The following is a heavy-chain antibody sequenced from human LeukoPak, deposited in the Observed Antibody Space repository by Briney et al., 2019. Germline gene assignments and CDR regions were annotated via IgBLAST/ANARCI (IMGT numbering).Heavy chain of an antibody. CDR1: GDSIGSHY. D-gene: IGHD2-8*01. CDR3: ARDYYASRGEAFDI. Sequence: PSETLSLTCTVSGDSIGSHYWSWIRQPPGKGLEWIGYIFYVGSTNYNPSLKSRVTISVDASKNQFSLKLNSVTAADTAVYYCARDYYASRGEAFDIWGQGTMVTVSS. CDR2: IFYVGST. V-gene: IGHV4-59*11. J-gene: IGHJ3*02.